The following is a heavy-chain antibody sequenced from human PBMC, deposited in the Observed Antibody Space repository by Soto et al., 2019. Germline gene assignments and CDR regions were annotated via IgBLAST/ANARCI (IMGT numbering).Heavy chain of an antibody. CDR3: ARGVDSWSGYLF. D-gene: IGHD3-3*01. CDR1: GGSLDGYY. V-gene: IGHV4-34*01. J-gene: IGHJ4*02. Sequence: HVHLQQWGAGRLKPSETLSLTCALYGGSLDGYYWSWIRQSPGKGLEWIGEIHHSGSTKYNPSLKSRVSLLVDTSTKQFSLKLTSVTAADRGVYYCARGVDSWSGYLFWGQGTPVTVSS. CDR2: IHHSGST.